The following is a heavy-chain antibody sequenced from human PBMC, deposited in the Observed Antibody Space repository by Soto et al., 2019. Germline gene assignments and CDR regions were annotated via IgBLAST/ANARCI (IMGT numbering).Heavy chain of an antibody. CDR2: FDPEDGET. V-gene: IGHV1-24*01. J-gene: IGHJ3*02. Sequence: ASVKVSCKVSGYTITELSMHWVRQTPGKGLEWMGGFDPEDGETIYAQKFQGRVTMTEDTSTDTAYMELSSLRSEDTVVYFCATDRLERAWKAHDAFDIWGQGTMVTVSS. CDR3: ATDRLERAWKAHDAFDI. D-gene: IGHD1-1*01. CDR1: GYTITELS.